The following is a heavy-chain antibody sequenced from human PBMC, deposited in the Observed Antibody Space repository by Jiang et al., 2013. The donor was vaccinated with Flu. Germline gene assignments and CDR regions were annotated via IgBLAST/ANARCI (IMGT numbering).Heavy chain of an antibody. CDR3: ARDTLPHDYSNLRYYYYMDV. CDR2: INPSGGST. J-gene: IGHJ6*03. CDR1: GYTFTSYY. D-gene: IGHD4-11*01. Sequence: SGAEVKKPGSSVKVSCKASGYTFTSYYMHWVRQAPGQGLEWMGIINPSGGSTSYAQKFQGRVTMTRDTSTSTAYMELSSLRSEDTAVYYCARDTLPHDYSNLRYYYYMDVWGKGTTVTVSS. V-gene: IGHV1-46*01.